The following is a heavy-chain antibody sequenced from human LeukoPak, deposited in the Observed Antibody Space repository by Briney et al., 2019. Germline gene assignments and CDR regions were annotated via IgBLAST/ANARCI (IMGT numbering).Heavy chain of an antibody. D-gene: IGHD6-19*01. J-gene: IGHJ3*02. CDR1: GGSISSSSYY. V-gene: IGHV4-39*07. CDR2: IYHSGST. Sequence: PSETLSLTCTVSGGSISSSSYYWGWIRQPPGKGLEWIGEIYHSGSTNYNPSLKSRVTISVDKSKNQFSLKLSSVTAADTAVYYCARVAADAFDIWGQGTMVTVSS. CDR3: ARVAADAFDI.